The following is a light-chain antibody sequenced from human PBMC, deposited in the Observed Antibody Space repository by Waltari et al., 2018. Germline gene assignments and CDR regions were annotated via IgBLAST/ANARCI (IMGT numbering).Light chain of an antibody. CDR2: EDT. CDR3: YSSDSTGLRV. Sequence: YELTQTPSVSVSPGQTDRSTCAGHQLPRMHAYWFPQKSGQAPRLVIYEDTKRPSGIPERFSGSSSGTVATLTITGAQVDDEADYYCYSSDSTGLRVFGGGTTVVVL. J-gene: IGLJ1*01. V-gene: IGLV3-10*01. CDR1: QLPRMH.